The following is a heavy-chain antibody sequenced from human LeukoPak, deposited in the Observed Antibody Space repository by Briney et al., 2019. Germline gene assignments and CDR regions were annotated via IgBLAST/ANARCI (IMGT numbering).Heavy chain of an antibody. D-gene: IGHD2-8*01. Sequence: SETLSLTCTVSGGSLRSSGHWWVWIRQPPGKGLEWIGNIHYSGSTYYSPSLKNRVTISVDTSKNQFSLRLKSVTAADTAVYYCWRPHCSNSVCSSSRVDFWGQGTLVTVSS. J-gene: IGHJ4*02. CDR3: WRPHCSNSVCSSSRVDF. CDR2: IHYSGST. V-gene: IGHV4-39*01. CDR1: GGSLRSSGHW.